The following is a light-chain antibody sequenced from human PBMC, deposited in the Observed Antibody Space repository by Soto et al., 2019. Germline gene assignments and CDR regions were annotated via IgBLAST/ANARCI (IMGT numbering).Light chain of an antibody. V-gene: IGLV2-14*01. CDR1: SSDVGGYNY. J-gene: IGLJ3*02. Sequence: QSALTQPASVSGSPGQSITISCTGISSDVGGYNYVSWYQQHPGKAPKLMIYEVSNRPSGVSNRFSGSKSGNTASLTISGLQAEDEADYYCSSYTSSSPDWVFGGGTKLTVL. CDR2: EVS. CDR3: SSYTSSSPDWV.